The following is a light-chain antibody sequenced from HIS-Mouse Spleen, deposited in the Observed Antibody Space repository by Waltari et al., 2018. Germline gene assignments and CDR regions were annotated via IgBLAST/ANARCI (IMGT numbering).Light chain of an antibody. J-gene: IGKJ2*01. CDR2: EAS. CDR1: QSLLHSDGKTS. CDR3: KQSIQLYT. Sequence: DILMNQTPISLSVTPGQPASTSCKSSQSLLHSDGKTSLYWYLQKPGQSPQLLIYEASNRVTGMPDRFSGSGSGTDFTLNISRVEAEDVGVYYCKQSIQLYTFGEGTKLEIK. V-gene: IGKV2D-29*02.